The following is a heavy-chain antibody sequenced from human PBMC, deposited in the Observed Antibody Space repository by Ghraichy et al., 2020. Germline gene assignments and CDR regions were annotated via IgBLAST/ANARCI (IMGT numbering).Heavy chain of an antibody. J-gene: IGHJ3*02. CDR2: ISSSSSTI. D-gene: IGHD3-16*01. CDR1: GFTFSSYS. CDR3: ARVMSSRLDAFGI. V-gene: IGHV3-48*02. Sequence: LSLTCAASGFTFSSYSMNWVRQAPGKGLEWVSYISSSSSTIYYADSVKGRFTISRDNAKNSLYLQMNSLRDEDTAVYYCARVMSSRLDAFGIWGQGTMVTVSS.